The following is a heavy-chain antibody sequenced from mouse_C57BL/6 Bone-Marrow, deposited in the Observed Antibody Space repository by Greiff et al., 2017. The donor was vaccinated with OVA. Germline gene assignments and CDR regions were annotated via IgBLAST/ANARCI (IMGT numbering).Heavy chain of an antibody. D-gene: IGHD1-2*01. CDR3: ASSGYYGGFDY. J-gene: IGHJ2*01. CDR2: IYPGDGST. Sequence: QVQLQQSGPELVKPGASVKLSCKASGYTFTSYDINWVKQRPGKGLEWIGWIYPGDGSTKYNEKFKGKATVTVDTSSSTAYMELHSLPSEDSAVYFCASSGYYGGFDYWGQGTTLTVSS. V-gene: IGHV1-85*01. CDR1: GYTFTSYD.